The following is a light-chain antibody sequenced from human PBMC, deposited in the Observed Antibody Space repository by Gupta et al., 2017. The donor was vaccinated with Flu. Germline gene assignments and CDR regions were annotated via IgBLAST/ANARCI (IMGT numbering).Light chain of an antibody. CDR2: EVS. Sequence: HSALTQPASASGSPGHTITISCTGTSSDVGGYNYVSWYQQHPAKAPILMIYEVSNRAAGGANRFSGSKAGNTTSLTIAGLEAEDDADYYCSSYTSSSNLVFGGGTKLTVL. CDR1: SSDVGGYNY. J-gene: IGLJ3*02. V-gene: IGLV2-14*01. CDR3: SSYTSSSNLV.